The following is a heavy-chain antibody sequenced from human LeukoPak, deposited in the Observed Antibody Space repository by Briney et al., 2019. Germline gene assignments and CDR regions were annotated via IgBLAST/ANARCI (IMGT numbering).Heavy chain of an antibody. V-gene: IGHV1-2*02. CDR1: GYTFTDYS. CDR3: ARDFLGSGGGYYYYGMDV. Sequence: GASVKVSCKASGYTFTDYSLHWVRQAPGQGLEWMGWINPNSGATNYAQKFQGRVTMTRDTSITTAYMELSRLRSDDTALYYCARDFLGSGGGYYYYGMDVWGQGTTVTVSS. CDR2: INPNSGAT. J-gene: IGHJ6*02. D-gene: IGHD3-10*01.